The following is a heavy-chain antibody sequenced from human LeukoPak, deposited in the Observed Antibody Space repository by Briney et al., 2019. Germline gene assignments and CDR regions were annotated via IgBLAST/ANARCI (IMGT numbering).Heavy chain of an antibody. D-gene: IGHD7-27*01. J-gene: IGHJ6*03. CDR1: GYTFTGYY. V-gene: IGHV1-2*02. CDR3: ARGPLGYYRDV. Sequence: GASVKLSCKASGYTFTGYYMHWVRQAPGQRLEWMGWINPNSGGTNYAQKFQGRVTMTSDTSISTAYMELSSLRSEDTAVYYCARGPLGYYRDVWGKGAAVIVSS. CDR2: INPNSGGT.